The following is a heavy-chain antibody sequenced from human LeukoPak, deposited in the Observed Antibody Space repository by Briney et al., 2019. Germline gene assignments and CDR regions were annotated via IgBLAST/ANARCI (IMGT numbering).Heavy chain of an antibody. CDR1: EYTFTSYY. J-gene: IGHJ5*02. CDR3: ARDRHEMATIETVSTGLDP. D-gene: IGHD5-24*01. V-gene: IGHV1-46*01. Sequence: ASVKVSCKASEYTFTSYYMHWVRQAPGQGLEWMGIINPSGGSTSYAQKFQGRVTMTRDTSTSTVYMELSSLRSEDTAVYYCARDRHEMATIETVSTGLDPWGQGTLVTVSS. CDR2: INPSGGST.